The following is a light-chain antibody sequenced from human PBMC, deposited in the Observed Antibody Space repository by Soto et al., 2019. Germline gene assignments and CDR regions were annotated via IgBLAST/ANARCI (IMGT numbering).Light chain of an antibody. CDR3: QQYGSSPGK. J-gene: IGKJ1*01. V-gene: IGKV3-20*01. CDR2: GAS. CDR1: QSVSSSY. Sequence: EIVLTQSPGTLSLSPGERATLSCRASQSVSSSYLAWYQQKPGQAPRLLIYGASSRATGLPDRFSGSGSGTDFPLTISRLEPEDFAVYSCQQYGSSPGKFGQGTKVEIK.